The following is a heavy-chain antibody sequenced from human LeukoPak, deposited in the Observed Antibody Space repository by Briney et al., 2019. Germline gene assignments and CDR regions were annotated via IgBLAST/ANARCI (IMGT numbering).Heavy chain of an antibody. Sequence: GESLKISCAASGFTLSNFWMSWVRQAPGKGLEWVANIKQDGSEKYYADSVKGRFTISRDNAKNSLYLQMNSLRAEDTAVYYCATHTSGWKGYFDYWGQGTLVTVSS. CDR2: IKQDGSEK. J-gene: IGHJ4*02. V-gene: IGHV3-7*05. CDR1: GFTLSNFW. CDR3: ATHTSGWKGYFDY. D-gene: IGHD6-19*01.